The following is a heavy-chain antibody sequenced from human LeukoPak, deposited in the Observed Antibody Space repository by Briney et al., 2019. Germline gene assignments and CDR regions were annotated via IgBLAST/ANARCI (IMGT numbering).Heavy chain of an antibody. D-gene: IGHD3-3*01. Sequence: ASVKVSCKASGHSFTGYYIHWVRQAPGQGLEWMGWINPDSGDTEYSQRFQGRITLTSDTSVTTAYMELSSLRSDDTAIFYCATVASIRRFYFDFWGQGTLVTVSS. CDR3: ATVASIRRFYFDF. V-gene: IGHV1-2*02. CDR1: GHSFTGYY. J-gene: IGHJ4*02. CDR2: INPDSGDT.